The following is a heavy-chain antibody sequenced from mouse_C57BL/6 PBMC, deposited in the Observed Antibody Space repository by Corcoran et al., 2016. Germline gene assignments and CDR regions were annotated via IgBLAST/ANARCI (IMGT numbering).Heavy chain of an antibody. Sequence: EVQLQQSGPELVKPGASVKISCKASGYTFTDYYMNWVKQSHGKSLEWIGDINPNNGGTSYNQKFKGKATLTVDKSSSTAYMELRSLTSEDSAVYYCARFPPYYYGSSWVAYWGQGILVTVSA. D-gene: IGHD1-1*01. CDR3: ARFPPYYYGSSWVAY. V-gene: IGHV1-26*01. CDR2: INPNNGGT. J-gene: IGHJ3*01. CDR1: GYTFTDYY.